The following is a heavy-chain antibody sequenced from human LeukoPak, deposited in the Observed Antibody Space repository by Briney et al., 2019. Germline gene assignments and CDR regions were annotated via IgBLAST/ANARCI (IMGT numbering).Heavy chain of an antibody. J-gene: IGHJ4*02. V-gene: IGHV3-15*03. Sequence: GGSLRLSCAASGFTFSSYAMSWARQAPGKGLEWVGRIKSNVNGGTIDYAPPVKGRFIISRDDSKDTLYLHMSSLKIEDTAVYYCTTWDYVDYWGQGTLVTVSS. CDR2: IKSNVNGGTI. D-gene: IGHD1-26*01. CDR3: TTWDYVDY. CDR1: GFTFSSYA.